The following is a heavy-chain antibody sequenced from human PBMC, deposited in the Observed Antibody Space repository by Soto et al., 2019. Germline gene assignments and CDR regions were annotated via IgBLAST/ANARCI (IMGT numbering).Heavy chain of an antibody. CDR1: GFTFSSYS. V-gene: IGHV3-21*01. D-gene: IGHD3-22*01. Sequence: PGGSLRLSCAASGFTFSSYSMNWVRQAPGKGLEWLSSISSSSSYIYYADSVKGRFTISRDNAKNSLYLQMNSLRAEDTAVYYCARDPVNYDSSGYYLHWFDPWGQGTLATVSS. CDR2: ISSSSSYI. J-gene: IGHJ5*02. CDR3: ARDPVNYDSSGYYLHWFDP.